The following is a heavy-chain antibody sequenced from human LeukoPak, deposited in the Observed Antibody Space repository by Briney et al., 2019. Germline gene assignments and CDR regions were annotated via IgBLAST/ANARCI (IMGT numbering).Heavy chain of an antibody. V-gene: IGHV4-34*01. Sequence: SGTLSLTCALYGGSFSGYYWSWIREPPGRGLEWIGEINHSGSTNYNTSLKSRVSIWVDTSKNQFSLKLSSVTAADTAVYYCARHIERADDAFDIWGQGTMVTVSS. J-gene: IGHJ3*02. CDR3: ARHIERADDAFDI. CDR2: INHSGST. CDR1: GGSFSGYY. D-gene: IGHD1-1*01.